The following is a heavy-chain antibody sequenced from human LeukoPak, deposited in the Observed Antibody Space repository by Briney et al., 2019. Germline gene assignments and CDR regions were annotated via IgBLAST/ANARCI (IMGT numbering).Heavy chain of an antibody. J-gene: IGHJ4*02. V-gene: IGHV4-39*01. CDR1: GGSISSDNYY. CDR3: ARHASSSTIDY. CDR2: IYYSGST. Sequence: SETLSLTCTVSGGSISSDNYYWGWIRQPPGKGLEWIGSIYYSGSTYYTPSLKSRVTIFVDTSKNQISLKLSSVTATDTAVYYCARHASSSTIDYWGQGTLVTVSS. D-gene: IGHD6-13*01.